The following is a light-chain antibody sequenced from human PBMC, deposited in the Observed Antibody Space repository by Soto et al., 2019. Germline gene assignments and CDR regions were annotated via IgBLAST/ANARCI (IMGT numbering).Light chain of an antibody. Sequence: QSVLTQPRSVSGSPGQSVTISCTGTSGDVGGYNYVSWYQQHPGKAPKLMIYDVSKRPSGVPDCFSGSKSGNTASLTISGLQAEDEADYYCCSYAGIYTYVFGTGTKLTVL. CDR2: DVS. V-gene: IGLV2-11*01. CDR1: SGDVGGYNY. J-gene: IGLJ1*01. CDR3: CSYAGIYTYV.